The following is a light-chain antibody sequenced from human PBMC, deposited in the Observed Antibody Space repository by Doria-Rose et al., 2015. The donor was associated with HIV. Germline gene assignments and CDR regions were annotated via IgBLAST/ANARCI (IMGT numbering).Light chain of an antibody. CDR2: EVK. Sequence: RATRLMIYEVKKRPSGVSYRFSGSKSGNTASLTISGLQAEDEADYYCCSYAGTPLVFGSGTKVTVL. V-gene: IGLV2-23*02. J-gene: IGLJ1*01. CDR3: CSYAGTPLV.